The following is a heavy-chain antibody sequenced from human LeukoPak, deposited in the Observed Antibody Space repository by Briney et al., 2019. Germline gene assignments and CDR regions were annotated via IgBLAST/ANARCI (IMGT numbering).Heavy chain of an antibody. Sequence: ASVKVSCKASGGTFITYTINWVRQALGQGLEWMGGIIPIFGTANYAQKFQGRVTVTTDDSTSTAFMELSSLRSEDTAVYYCATYMLRDNWNVHTFDSWGQGTLVTVSS. CDR2: IIPIFGTA. CDR1: GGTFITYT. J-gene: IGHJ4*02. V-gene: IGHV1-69*05. CDR3: ATYMLRDNWNVHTFDS. D-gene: IGHD1-1*01.